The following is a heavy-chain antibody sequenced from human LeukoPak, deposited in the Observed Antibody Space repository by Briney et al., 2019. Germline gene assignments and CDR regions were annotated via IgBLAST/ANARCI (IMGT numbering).Heavy chain of an antibody. V-gene: IGHV3-23*01. D-gene: IGHD1-14*01. CDR3: AKGKVNHDGAFDL. CDR1: GFSFSSYA. J-gene: IGHJ3*01. Sequence: GGSLRLSCAAPGFSFSSYAMSWVRQAPGKGLEWVSGISAGGATTHYADSVKGRFTMSRDNSKKTVYLQMNSLRAEDTAIYYCAKGKVNHDGAFDLWGQGTMVTVSS. CDR2: ISAGGATT.